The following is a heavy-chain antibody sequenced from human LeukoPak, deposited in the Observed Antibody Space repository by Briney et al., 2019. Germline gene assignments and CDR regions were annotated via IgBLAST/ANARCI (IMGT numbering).Heavy chain of an antibody. CDR1: GGSISSYY. CDR3: ARHDVQMATLEAFYI. V-gene: IGHV4-59*08. D-gene: IGHD5-24*01. CDR2: IYYSGST. J-gene: IGHJ3*02. Sequence: SETLSLTWTVSGGSISSYYCSWIRQPPGQGLEWIGYIYYSGSTNYNPSLKSRVTISVDTSKNQFALKLSSVTAADTAVYYCARHDVQMATLEAFYIWGQGTMVTVSS.